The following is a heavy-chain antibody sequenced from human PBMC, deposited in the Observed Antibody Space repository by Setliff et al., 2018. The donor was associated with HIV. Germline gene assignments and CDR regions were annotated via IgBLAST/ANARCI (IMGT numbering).Heavy chain of an antibody. J-gene: IGHJ6*03. V-gene: IGHV3-15*01. CDR2: IKSEFDGGTT. D-gene: IGHD5-18*01. CDR3: AKDAAALPAINYYYYYIDF. CDR1: GFTFRNAW. Sequence: PGGSLRLSCAGSGFTFRNAWMTWVRQGPGKGLEWVGRIKSEFDGGTTDYAATVRGRFTFSRDDSKDTLYLQMNSLRPEDTAVYYCAKDAAALPAINYYYYYIDFWGKGTTVTVSS.